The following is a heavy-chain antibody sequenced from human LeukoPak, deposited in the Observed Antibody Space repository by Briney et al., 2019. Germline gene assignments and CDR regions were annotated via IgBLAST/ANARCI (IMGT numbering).Heavy chain of an antibody. CDR2: MNPNSGNT. CDR3: ARRRADTTSDY. J-gene: IGHJ4*02. V-gene: IGHV1-8*01. CDR1: RYTFTSYD. Sequence: ASVKVSCKASRYTFTSYDINCVRQATGQGLEWMGWMNPNSGNTGYTQKFQGRVTMTRNTSIRTAYIEPSCLRSADPAVSFCARRRADTTSDYWGQGTLVTVS. D-gene: IGHD5-18*01.